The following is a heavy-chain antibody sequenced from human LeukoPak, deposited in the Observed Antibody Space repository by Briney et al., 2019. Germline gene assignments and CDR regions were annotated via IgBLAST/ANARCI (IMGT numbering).Heavy chain of an antibody. V-gene: IGHV4-34*01. CDR2: INHSGST. D-gene: IGHD3-10*01. CDR3: ARGSRYYGSGSYPIKRRCYFDY. J-gene: IGHJ4*02. Sequence: PSETLSLTCAVYGGSISGYYWSWIRQPPGKGLEWIGEINHSGSTNYNPSLKSRVTISVDTSKNQFSLKLSSVTAADTAVYYCARGSRYYGSGSYPIKRRCYFDYWGQGTLVTVSS. CDR1: GGSISGYY.